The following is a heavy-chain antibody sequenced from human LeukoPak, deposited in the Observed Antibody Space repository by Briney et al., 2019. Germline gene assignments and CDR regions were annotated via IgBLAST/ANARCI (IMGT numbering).Heavy chain of an antibody. CDR1: GYALTELS. D-gene: IGHD3-3*02. J-gene: IGHJ4*02. CDR3: AGDVLVSGGSYYHGY. CDR2: IDPKDGET. V-gene: IGHV1-24*01. Sequence: ASVKVSCKVSGYALTELSMHWVRQAPGKGFEWMGGIDPKDGETIYAQTFQGRVTMTDDTSTDTAYMELSGLTSEDTALYYCAGDVLVSGGSYYHGYWGQGALATVSS.